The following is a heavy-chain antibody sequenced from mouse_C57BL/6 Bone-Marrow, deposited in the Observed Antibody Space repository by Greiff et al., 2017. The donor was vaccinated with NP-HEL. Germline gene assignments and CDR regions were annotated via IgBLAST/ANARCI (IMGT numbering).Heavy chain of an antibody. CDR3: ARQDLDVGY. Sequence: EVKLMESGGDLVKPGGSLKLSCAASGFTFSSYGMSWVRQTPDKRLEWVATISSGGSYTYYPDSVKGRFTISRDNAKNTLYLQMSSLKSEDTAMYYCARQDLDVGYWGQGTTLTVSS. V-gene: IGHV5-6*01. J-gene: IGHJ2*01. CDR1: GFTFSSYG. CDR2: ISSGGSYT.